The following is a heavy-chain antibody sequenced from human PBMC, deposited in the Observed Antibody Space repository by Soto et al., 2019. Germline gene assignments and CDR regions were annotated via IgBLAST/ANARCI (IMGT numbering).Heavy chain of an antibody. Sequence: GGSLRLSCAASGVSFSSYVMHWVRQAPGKGLGWVAVIWDDGSNKYYSDSVKGRFTISRDNSKNTLYLQMNSLRAEDTAVYYCAKENGHCTDACKRGALDIWGQGTMVTVSS. D-gene: IGHD2-2*01. CDR1: GVSFSSYV. J-gene: IGHJ3*02. CDR3: AKENGHCTDACKRGALDI. V-gene: IGHV3-33*06. CDR2: IWDDGSNK.